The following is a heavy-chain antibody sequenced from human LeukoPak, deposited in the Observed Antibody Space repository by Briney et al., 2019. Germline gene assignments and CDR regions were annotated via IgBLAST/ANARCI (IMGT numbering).Heavy chain of an antibody. CDR1: GFTFDDYG. Sequence: GGSLRLSCAASGFTFDDYGMSWVRQAPGKGLEWVSGINWNGGSTGYADSVKGRFTISRDNAKNSLYLQMNRLRAEDTALYYCARTYRPGGSGWYRGYYYMDVWGKGTTVTVSS. CDR3: ARTYRPGGSGWYRGYYYMDV. D-gene: IGHD6-19*01. V-gene: IGHV3-20*04. J-gene: IGHJ6*03. CDR2: INWNGGST.